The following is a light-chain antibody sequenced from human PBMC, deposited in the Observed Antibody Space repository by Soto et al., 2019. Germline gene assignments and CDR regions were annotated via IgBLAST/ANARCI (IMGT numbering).Light chain of an antibody. Sequence: DIQMTQSPSSLSASVGDRVTITCRASQSISGYLNWYQQKPGKAPKLLIYAASRLQSGVPSRFSGSGSGTDFSLTISSLQPEDFATYYCQQSYSTPYTFGQGTNLEIK. J-gene: IGKJ2*01. CDR1: QSISGY. CDR3: QQSYSTPYT. CDR2: AAS. V-gene: IGKV1-39*01.